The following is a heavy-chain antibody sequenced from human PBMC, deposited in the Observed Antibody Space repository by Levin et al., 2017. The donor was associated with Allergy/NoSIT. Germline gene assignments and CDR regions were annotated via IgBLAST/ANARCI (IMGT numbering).Heavy chain of an antibody. CDR1: GGTFSSYA. D-gene: IGHD3-10*01. V-gene: IGHV1-69*06. CDR3: ARSPAGLLWFGAPSYFDY. Sequence: SVKVSCKASGGTFSSYAISWVRQAPGQGLEWMGGIIPIFGTANYAQKFQGRVTITADKSTSTAYMELSSLRSEDTAVYYCARSPAGLLWFGAPSYFDYWGQGTLVTVSS. CDR2: IIPIFGTA. J-gene: IGHJ4*02.